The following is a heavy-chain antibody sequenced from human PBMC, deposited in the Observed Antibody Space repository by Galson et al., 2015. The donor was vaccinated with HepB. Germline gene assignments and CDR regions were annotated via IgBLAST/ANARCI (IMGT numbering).Heavy chain of an antibody. Sequence: SVKVSCKASGYAFTGYYVHWVRQAPGQGLDWMGWTNPDSGGTNYAPKFQGRVTMTRDTSTNTAYMELSGLTSVDTARYYCARERDYLGSGTREFDYWGQGTLVTVSS. CDR3: ARERDYLGSGTREFDY. V-gene: IGHV1-2*02. CDR1: GYAFTGYY. J-gene: IGHJ4*02. CDR2: TNPDSGGT. D-gene: IGHD3-10*01.